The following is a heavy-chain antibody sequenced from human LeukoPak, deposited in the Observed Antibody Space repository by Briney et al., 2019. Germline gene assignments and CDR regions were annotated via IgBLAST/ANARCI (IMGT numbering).Heavy chain of an antibody. J-gene: IGHJ4*02. CDR2: IIPIFGTA. Sequence: SVKVSCKASGGTFSSYAISWVRQAPGQGLEWMGGIIPIFGTANYAQKFQGRVTITEDESTSTAYMELSSLRSEDTAVYYCASLLVTHSTTADYWGQGTLVTVSS. CDR1: GGTFSSYA. D-gene: IGHD1-1*01. V-gene: IGHV1-69*13. CDR3: ASLLVTHSTTADY.